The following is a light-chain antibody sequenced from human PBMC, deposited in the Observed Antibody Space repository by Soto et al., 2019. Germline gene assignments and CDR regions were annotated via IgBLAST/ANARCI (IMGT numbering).Light chain of an antibody. J-gene: IGKJ5*01. Sequence: IDLTDSPGTLSLSLWEIATLSCRASQSVTRDYLAWYQQKPGQAPRLLIYAASNRATGIPDRFSGSGSGTDFTLTITRLEPEDFAVYYCQQYGSSPITFGQGTRLEIK. V-gene: IGKV3-20*01. CDR3: QQYGSSPIT. CDR2: AAS. CDR1: QSVTRDY.